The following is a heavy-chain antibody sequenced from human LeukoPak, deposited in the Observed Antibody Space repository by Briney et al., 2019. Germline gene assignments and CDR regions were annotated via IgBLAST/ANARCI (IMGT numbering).Heavy chain of an antibody. J-gene: IGHJ3*02. CDR1: GFSFTTYW. D-gene: IGHD1-26*01. Sequence: GESLKISCKGSGFSFTTYWIGWVRQMPGKGLELLGVIYPGESDTRYSPSFQGQVTISADRSISTAYLQWSSLKASDTAMYYCARHQYSGTFYNAFDIWGQGTMVTVSS. CDR2: IYPGESDT. V-gene: IGHV5-51*01. CDR3: ARHQYSGTFYNAFDI.